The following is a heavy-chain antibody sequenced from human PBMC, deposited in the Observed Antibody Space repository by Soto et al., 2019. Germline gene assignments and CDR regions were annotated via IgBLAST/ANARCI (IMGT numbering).Heavy chain of an antibody. V-gene: IGHV3-48*01. CDR1: GFTFSSYS. CDR2: ISSSSSTK. D-gene: IGHD2-2*01. CDR3: AKVHCLTTSCGWNDAFDI. Sequence: GGSLRLSCAASGFTFSSYSMNWVRQAPGKGLEWVSYISSSSSTKYYADSVKGRFTISRDNAKNSLYLQMNSLRAEDTALYYCAKVHCLTTSCGWNDAFDIWGQGTMVTVSS. J-gene: IGHJ3*02.